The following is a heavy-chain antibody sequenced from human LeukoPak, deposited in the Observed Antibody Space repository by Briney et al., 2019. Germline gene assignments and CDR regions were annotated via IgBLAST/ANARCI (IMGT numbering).Heavy chain of an antibody. CDR3: ARGGVVVVAATTPTLNWFDP. CDR2: IIPIFGTA. V-gene: IGHV1-69*06. J-gene: IGHJ5*02. Sequence: AASVKVSCKASGGTFSSYAISWVRQAPGQGLEWMGGIIPIFGTANYAQKFQGRVTITADKSTSTAYMELSSLRSEDTAVYYCARGGVVVVAATTPTLNWFDPWGQGTLVTVSS. CDR1: GGTFSSYA. D-gene: IGHD2-15*01.